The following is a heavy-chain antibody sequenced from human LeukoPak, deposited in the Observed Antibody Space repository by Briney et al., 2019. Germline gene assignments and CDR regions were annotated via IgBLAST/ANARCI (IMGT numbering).Heavy chain of an antibody. CDR1: GFTFSDYY. V-gene: IGHV3-74*01. D-gene: IGHD1-20*01. Sequence: GGSLRLSCVASGFTFSDYYMSWIRQAPGKGLVWVSRINTDGSSTNYADSVKGRFTISRDNAKNTMYLQMNSLRAEDTAVYYCTKDVTGNYDSWGQGTLVTVSS. CDR2: INTDGSST. CDR3: TKDVTGNYDS. J-gene: IGHJ4*02.